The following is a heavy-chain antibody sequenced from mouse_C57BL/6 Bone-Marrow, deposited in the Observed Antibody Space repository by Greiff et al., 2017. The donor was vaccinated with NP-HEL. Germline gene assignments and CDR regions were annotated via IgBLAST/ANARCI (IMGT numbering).Heavy chain of an antibody. CDR1: GFTFTNYY. V-gene: IGHV7-3*01. J-gene: IGHJ4*01. Sequence: EVQLVESGGGLVQPGGSLSLSCAASGFTFTNYYMSWVRQPPGQALEWLGFICHKANGYTSEYSVSVKGRFTLSRATSPSILYLQMNARRAEDSATYYCARSIYYDDDDDPCYAMDYWGQGTSVTVSS. CDR3: ARSIYYDDDDDPCYAMDY. CDR2: ICHKANGYTS. D-gene: IGHD2-4*01.